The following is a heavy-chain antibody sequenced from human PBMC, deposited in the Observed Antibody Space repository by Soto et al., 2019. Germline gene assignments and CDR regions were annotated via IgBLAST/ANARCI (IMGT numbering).Heavy chain of an antibody. V-gene: IGHV5-51*01. Sequence: GGSLKTSCEGSGYTFTSFWIAWVPQTPGKGLEGMGIIYPGGSDTRYSPAFHGQVTISADKSISTAYLQWSSLKASDTAMYYCARHVSGYPNYYYGMDVWGQGTTVTVSS. CDR1: GYTFTSFW. J-gene: IGHJ6*02. CDR3: ARHVSGYPNYYYGMDV. D-gene: IGHD5-12*01. CDR2: IYPGGSDT.